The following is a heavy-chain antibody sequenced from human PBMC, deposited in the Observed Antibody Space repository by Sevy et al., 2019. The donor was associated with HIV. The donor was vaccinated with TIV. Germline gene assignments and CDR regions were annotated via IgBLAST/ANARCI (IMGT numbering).Heavy chain of an antibody. J-gene: IGHJ6*03. V-gene: IGHV4-34*01. D-gene: IGHD3-10*01. CDR2: INHSGST. CDR3: ARGGGGSGSYYRITYYYYMDV. CDR1: GGSFSGYY. Sequence: SETLSLTCAVYGGSFSGYYWSWIRQPPGKGLEWIGAINHSGSTNYNPSLKSRVTISVDTSKNQFSLKLSSVTAADTAVYYCARGGGGSGSYYRITYYYYMDVWGKGTTVTVSS.